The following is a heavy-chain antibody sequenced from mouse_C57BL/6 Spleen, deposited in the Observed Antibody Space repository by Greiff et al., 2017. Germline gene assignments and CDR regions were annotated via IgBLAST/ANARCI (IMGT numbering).Heavy chain of an antibody. J-gene: IGHJ2*01. CDR3: ARSGRAYDGYSGC. Sequence: VQLQQPGAELVKPGASVKLSCKASGYTFTSYWITWVKQRPGQGLEWIGDIYPGSGSTNYNEKFKSKATLTVDTSSSTAYMQLSSLTSEDSAVYYCARSGRAYDGYSGCWGQGTTLTVSS. CDR1: GYTFTSYW. D-gene: IGHD2-3*01. V-gene: IGHV1-55*01. CDR2: IYPGSGST.